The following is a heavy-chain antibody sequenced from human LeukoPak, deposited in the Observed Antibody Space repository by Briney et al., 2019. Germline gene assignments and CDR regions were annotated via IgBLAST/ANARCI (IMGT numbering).Heavy chain of an antibody. CDR2: ISSSSSTI. V-gene: IGHV3-48*01. CDR1: GFTFSSYS. J-gene: IGHJ6*02. CDR3: ARSRMYCSGGSCYDLWDYYYYGMDV. Sequence: GGSLRLSCAASGFTFSSYSMNWFRQAPGKGLEWVSYISSSSSTIYYADSVKGRFTISRDNAKNSLYLQMNSLRAEDTAVYYCARSRMYCSGGSCYDLWDYYYYGMDVWGQGTTVTVSS. D-gene: IGHD2-15*01.